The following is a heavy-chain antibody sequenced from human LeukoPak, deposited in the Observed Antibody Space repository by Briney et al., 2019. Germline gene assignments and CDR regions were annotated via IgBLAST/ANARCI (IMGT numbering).Heavy chain of an antibody. CDR2: IHYSGST. J-gene: IGHJ1*01. CDR1: GGSISSSSYY. D-gene: IGHD3-22*01. V-gene: IGHV4-39*07. Sequence: SETLSLTCTVSGGSISSSSYYWAWIRQPPGKGLEWIGSIHYSGSTYYNPSLQSRVTISIDASKNQFSLKLRFVTAADTAVYYCAREHDYYDSRVLGYFQHWGQGTLVTVSS. CDR3: AREHDYYDSRVLGYFQH.